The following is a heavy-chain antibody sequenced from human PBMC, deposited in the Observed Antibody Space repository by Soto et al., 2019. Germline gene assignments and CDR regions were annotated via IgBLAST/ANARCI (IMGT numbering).Heavy chain of an antibody. J-gene: IGHJ4*02. CDR3: LRVGRAPAFDS. Sequence: QVQLVQSRAEVKKPGASVKVSCKTSGYTFTSYYMHWVRQAPGQGLEWMGIINPSGGSTSYAQNFQGRVTMTRDTSTSTVYMELSSLRSEDTAVYYCLRVGRAPAFDSWGQGSLVTVSS. CDR1: GYTFTSYY. CDR2: INPSGGST. V-gene: IGHV1-46*03.